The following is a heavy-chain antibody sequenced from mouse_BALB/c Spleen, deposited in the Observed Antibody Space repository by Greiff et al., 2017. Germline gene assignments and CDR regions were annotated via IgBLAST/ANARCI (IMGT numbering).Heavy chain of an antibody. V-gene: IGHV5-9-3*01. CDR1: GFTFSSYA. J-gene: IGHJ3*01. CDR3: AREDYYGSRAGFAY. Sequence: EVKLVESGGGLVKPGGSLKLSCAASGFTFSSYAMSWVRQTPEKRLEWVATISSGGSYTYYPDSVKGRFTISRDNAKNTLYLQMSSLRSEDTAMYYCAREDYYGSRAGFAYWGQGTLVTVSA. CDR2: ISSGGSYT. D-gene: IGHD1-1*01.